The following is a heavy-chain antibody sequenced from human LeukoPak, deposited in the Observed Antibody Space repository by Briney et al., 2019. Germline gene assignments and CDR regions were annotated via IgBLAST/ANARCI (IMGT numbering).Heavy chain of an antibody. CDR1: GFTFSSYW. Sequence: EGSLRLSCAASGFTFSSYWMHWVRQAPGKGLVWVSRINSDGSSTSYADSVKGRFTISRDNAKNTLYLQMNSLRAEDTAVYYCARVGGSYGPFDYWGQGTLVTVSS. D-gene: IGHD3-16*01. V-gene: IGHV3-74*01. CDR3: ARVGGSYGPFDY. J-gene: IGHJ4*02. CDR2: INSDGSST.